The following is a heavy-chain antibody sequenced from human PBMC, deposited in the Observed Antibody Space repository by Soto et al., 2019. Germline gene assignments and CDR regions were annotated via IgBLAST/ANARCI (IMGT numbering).Heavy chain of an antibody. J-gene: IGHJ5*01. V-gene: IGHV1-8*02. CDR3: TRAYGAETFDF. CDR1: GYTFNNYD. D-gene: IGHD3-10*01. CDR2: MNPNSGNT. Sequence: ASLKLSCKSFGYTFNNYDIHWVRQAPGHGLEWMGWMNPNSGNTGYAQNFRGRVTMTQNTAIGTAYKELSSLRSDDTATYYCTRAYGAETFDFWGQGTRVTVSS.